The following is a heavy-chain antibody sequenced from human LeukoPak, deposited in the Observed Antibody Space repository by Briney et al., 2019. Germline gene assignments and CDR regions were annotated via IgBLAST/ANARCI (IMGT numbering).Heavy chain of an antibody. Sequence: SVKVSCKASGGTFSDYAFIWVRQAPGQGLEVMGRIFPAFGSVTYAQKFHDRVTISADESTSTVFVEVNSLRFEDTAIYYCGRPYGSGNYYNLGLDYWGQGIPVTVSS. CDR2: IFPAFGSV. D-gene: IGHD3-10*01. CDR3: GRPYGSGNYYNLGLDY. J-gene: IGHJ4*02. V-gene: IGHV1-69*13. CDR1: GGTFSDYA.